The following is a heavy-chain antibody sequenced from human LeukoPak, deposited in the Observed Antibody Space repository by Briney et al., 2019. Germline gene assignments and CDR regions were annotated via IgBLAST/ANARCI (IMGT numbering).Heavy chain of an antibody. V-gene: IGHV3-30*02. D-gene: IGHD5-18*01. CDR1: GFIFSSYG. CDR3: AKGAVDTAMVES. Sequence: GGSLRLSRAASGFIFSSYGMHWVRQAPGKGLEWVAFIRNTGSNKYYGDSVKGRFTISRDNSKNTLYLQVKSLRPEDTAVYYCAKGAVDTAMVESWGQGTLVTVSS. J-gene: IGHJ4*02. CDR2: IRNTGSNK.